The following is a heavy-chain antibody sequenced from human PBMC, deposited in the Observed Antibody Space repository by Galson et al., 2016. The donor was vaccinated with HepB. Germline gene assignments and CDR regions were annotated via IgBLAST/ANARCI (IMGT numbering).Heavy chain of an antibody. J-gene: IGHJ3*01. CDR1: GFTFSGYE. Sequence: SLRLSCAASGFTFSGYEMAWVRQTPAKGLEWVSTVGGGGGNTHYADSVKGRFTISRDNSKHTLYLQMNSLKVEDTAVYFCVKDRASRLSSRGWLVHDAFDLWGHGTTVIVSS. V-gene: IGHV3-23*01. CDR2: VGGGGGNT. CDR3: VKDRASRLSSRGWLVHDAFDL. D-gene: IGHD6-19*01.